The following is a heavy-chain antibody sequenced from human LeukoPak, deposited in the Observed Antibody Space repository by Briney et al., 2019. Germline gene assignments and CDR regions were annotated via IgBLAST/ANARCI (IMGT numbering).Heavy chain of an antibody. D-gene: IGHD2-21*01. CDR1: GYTFTSYG. Sequence: ASVKVSCKASGYTFTSYGISWVRQAPGQGLEWMGWISAYNGNTNYAQKLQGRVTMTTDTSASTAYMELRSLRSDDTAVYYCARTYCGGDCYSRYYFDYWGQGTLVTVSS. CDR3: ARTYCGGDCYSRYYFDY. V-gene: IGHV1-18*01. CDR2: ISAYNGNT. J-gene: IGHJ4*02.